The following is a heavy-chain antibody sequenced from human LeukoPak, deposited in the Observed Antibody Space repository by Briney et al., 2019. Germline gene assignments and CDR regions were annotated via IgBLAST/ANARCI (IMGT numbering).Heavy chain of an antibody. J-gene: IGHJ2*01. CDR3: ARGRRIVVLPGRGFFDL. CDR1: GDSISSSSYY. D-gene: IGHD4/OR15-4a*01. Sequence: SETLTLTCNVSGDSISSSSYYWSWIRVPPGQELEWIGSIYYAGSTYYYPSFKSRVTLSVDTSSNRFSLSIKSVTAADTAMYYCARGRRIVVLPGRGFFDLWGRGTLVTVSS. V-gene: IGHV4-39*07. CDR2: IYYAGST.